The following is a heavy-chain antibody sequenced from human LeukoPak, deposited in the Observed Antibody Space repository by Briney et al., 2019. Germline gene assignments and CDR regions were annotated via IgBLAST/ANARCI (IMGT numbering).Heavy chain of an antibody. V-gene: IGHV1-69*13. CDR1: GGTFSSHA. D-gene: IGHD6-19*01. CDR3: ARSRGEWLVLTY. Sequence: SVKVSCKASGGTFSSHAISWVRQAPGQGLEWMGGIIPIFGTANYAQKFQGRVTITADESTSTAYMELSSLRSEDTAVYYCARSRGEWLVLTYWGQGTLVTVSS. J-gene: IGHJ4*02. CDR2: IIPIFGTA.